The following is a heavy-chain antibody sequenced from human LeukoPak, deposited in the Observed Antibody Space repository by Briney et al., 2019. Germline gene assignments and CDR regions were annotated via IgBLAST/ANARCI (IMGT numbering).Heavy chain of an antibody. CDR1: GFTFSSYE. Sequence: GGSLRLSCAASGFTFSSYEMNWVRQAPGKGLEWVSYISSSGSTIYYADSVKGRFTISRDNAKNSLYLQMNSLRAEDTAVYYCARESAKRIAVAGFNVLDIWGQGTMATVSS. CDR2: ISSSGSTI. V-gene: IGHV3-48*03. CDR3: ARESAKRIAVAGFNVLDI. J-gene: IGHJ3*02. D-gene: IGHD6-19*01.